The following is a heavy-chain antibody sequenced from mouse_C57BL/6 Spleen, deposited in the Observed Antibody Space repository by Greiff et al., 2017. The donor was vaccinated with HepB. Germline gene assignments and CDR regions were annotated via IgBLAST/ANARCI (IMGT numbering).Heavy chain of an antibody. Sequence: EVKLVESGGGLVQPGGSMKLSCVASGFTFSNYWMNWVRQSPEKGLEWVSQIRLKSDNYATHYAESVKGRFTISRDDSKSSVYLQINNLRDEDTGIYYCTGEDYYGSSGAYWGQGTLVTVSA. D-gene: IGHD1-1*01. CDR3: TGEDYYGSSGAY. CDR2: IRLKSDNYAT. J-gene: IGHJ3*01. V-gene: IGHV6-3*01. CDR1: GFTFSNYW.